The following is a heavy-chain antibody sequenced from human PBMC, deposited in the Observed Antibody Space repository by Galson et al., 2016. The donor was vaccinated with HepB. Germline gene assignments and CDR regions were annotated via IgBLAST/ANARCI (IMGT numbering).Heavy chain of an antibody. D-gene: IGHD6-13*01. J-gene: IGHJ4*02. V-gene: IGHV3-33*01. Sequence: SLRLSCAASGFTFSGYAMHWVRQAPGKGLEWVAVIWHDGSNKNYADSVKARVTISRDNSKNTLYLQMNSLRAEDTAVYYCARDLVAAAADLFDLWGRGTLVTVSS. CDR1: GFTFSGYA. CDR2: IWHDGSNK. CDR3: ARDLVAAAADLFDL.